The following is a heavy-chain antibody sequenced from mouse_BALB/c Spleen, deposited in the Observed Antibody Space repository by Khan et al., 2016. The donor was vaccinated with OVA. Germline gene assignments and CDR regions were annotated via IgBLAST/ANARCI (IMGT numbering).Heavy chain of an antibody. D-gene: IGHD2-4*01. Sequence: EVKLVESGGGLVKPGGSLKLSCAASGFTFSSYGMSWVRQTPEKRLEWVATISGGGSYTYYPDSVKGRFTISRDNAKNNLYLQMSSLRSEDTALYYCARTMTRVAMDYWGQRTSVPVSS. CDR3: ARTMTRVAMDY. V-gene: IGHV5-9-2*01. CDR2: ISGGGSYT. J-gene: IGHJ4*01. CDR1: GFTFSSYG.